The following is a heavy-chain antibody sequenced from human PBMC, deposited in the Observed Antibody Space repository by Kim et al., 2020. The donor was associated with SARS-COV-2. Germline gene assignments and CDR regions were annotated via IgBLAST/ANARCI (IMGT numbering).Heavy chain of an antibody. CDR1: GFTFSSYS. V-gene: IGHV3-21*01. J-gene: IGHJ6*02. CDR2: ISSSSSYI. Sequence: GGSLRLSCAASGFTFSSYSMNWVRQAPGKGLEWVSSISSSSSYIYYADSVKGRFTISRDNAKNSLYLQMNSLRAEDTAVYYCAREGSYDILTAYYYYYGMDVWGQGTTVTVSS. CDR3: AREGSYDILTAYYYYYGMDV. D-gene: IGHD3-9*01.